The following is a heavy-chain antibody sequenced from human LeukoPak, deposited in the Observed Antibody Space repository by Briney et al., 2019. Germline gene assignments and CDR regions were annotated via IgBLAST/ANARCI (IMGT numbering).Heavy chain of an antibody. CDR3: ARRKTYYYDSSGYLSFDY. CDR1: GFTFSNYA. CDR2: ISSSSSYI. V-gene: IGHV3-21*01. Sequence: GGSLRLSCAASGFTFSNYAMNWVRQAPGKGLEWVSSISSSSSYIYYADSVKGRFTISRDNAKNSLYLQMNSLRAEDTAVYYCARRKTYYYDSSGYLSFDYWGQGTLVTVSS. D-gene: IGHD3-22*01. J-gene: IGHJ4*02.